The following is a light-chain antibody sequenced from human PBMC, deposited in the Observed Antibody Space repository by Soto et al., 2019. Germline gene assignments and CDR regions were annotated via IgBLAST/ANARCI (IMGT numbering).Light chain of an antibody. J-gene: IGKJ1*01. Sequence: ETVLTQSPGTLSLSPGERATLSCRASQSVSSNYLAWYQHIPDQAPRLLIYGASTRATGIPDRFSGSGSGTDFTLTISILEPEDFAVYYCQQFDRSLPAWTFGQGTKVESK. CDR1: QSVSSNY. V-gene: IGKV3-20*01. CDR2: GAS. CDR3: QQFDRSLPAWT.